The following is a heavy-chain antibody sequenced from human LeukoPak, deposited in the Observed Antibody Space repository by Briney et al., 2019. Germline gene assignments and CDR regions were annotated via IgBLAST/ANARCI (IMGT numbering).Heavy chain of an antibody. Sequence: GGSLRLSCAASGFTFSSYSMNWVRQAPGKELEWVSSISSSSSYIYYADSVKGRFTISRDNAKNSLYLQMNSLRAEDTAVYYCARDGGVSSVAFWSDFWGQGTLVTVSS. CDR1: GFTFSSYS. D-gene: IGHD3-3*01. J-gene: IGHJ4*02. V-gene: IGHV3-21*01. CDR3: ARDGGVSSVAFWSDF. CDR2: ISSSSSYI.